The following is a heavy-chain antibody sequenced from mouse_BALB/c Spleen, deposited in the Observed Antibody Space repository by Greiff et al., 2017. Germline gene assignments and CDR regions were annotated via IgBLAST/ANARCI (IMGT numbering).Heavy chain of an antibody. V-gene: IGHV3-6*02. CDR3: ARGWEGY. CDR1: GYSITSGYY. J-gene: IGHJ4*01. Sequence: EVKLMESGPGLVKPSQSLSLTCSVTGYSITSGYYWNWIRQFPGNKLEWMGYISYDGSNNYNPSLKNRISITRDTSKNQFFLKLNSVTTEDTATYYCARGWEGYWGQGTSVTVSS. D-gene: IGHD2-3*01. CDR2: ISYDGSN.